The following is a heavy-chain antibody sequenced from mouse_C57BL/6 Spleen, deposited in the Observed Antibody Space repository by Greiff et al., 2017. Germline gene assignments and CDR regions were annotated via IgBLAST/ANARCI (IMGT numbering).Heavy chain of an antibody. Sequence: EVQLQQSGPELVKPGASVKIPCKASGYTFTDYNMDWVKQSHGKSLEWIGDINPNNGGTIYNQKFKGKATLTVDKSSSTAYMELRSLTSEDTAVYYCARRGYGSSYRGFDVWGTGTTVTVSS. CDR1: GYTFTDYN. CDR2: INPNNGGT. J-gene: IGHJ1*03. D-gene: IGHD1-1*01. CDR3: ARRGYGSSYRGFDV. V-gene: IGHV1-18*01.